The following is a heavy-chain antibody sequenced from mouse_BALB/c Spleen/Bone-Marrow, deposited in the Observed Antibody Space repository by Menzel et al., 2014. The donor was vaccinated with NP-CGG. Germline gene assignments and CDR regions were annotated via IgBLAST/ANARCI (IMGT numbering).Heavy chain of an antibody. J-gene: IGHJ2*01. Sequence: EVQGVESGGGLVKPGGSLKLSCAASGFTFSSYAMSWVRQSPEKRLEWVAEISSGGSYTYYPDTVTGRFTISRDNAENTLYLEMRSLRSEDTAMYYCARGGNYLDYWGQGTTLTVSS. CDR1: GFTFSSYA. CDR2: ISSGGSYT. CDR3: ARGGNYLDY. V-gene: IGHV5-9-4*01.